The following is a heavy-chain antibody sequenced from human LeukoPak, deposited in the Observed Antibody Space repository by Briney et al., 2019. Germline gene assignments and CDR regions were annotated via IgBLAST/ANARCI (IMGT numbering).Heavy chain of an antibody. CDR1: GGSISGHY. J-gene: IGHJ6*02. D-gene: IGHD3-16*01. CDR2: IHYSGKA. Sequence: SETLSLTCTVSGGSISGHYWTWVRQPPGQGLEWIGQIHYSGKADYNPSLRSRITISVDTSKNQMSLKVTSVTAADTAVYYCARFGVDYDMDVWGQGTTVTVS. CDR3: ARFGVDYDMDV. V-gene: IGHV4-59*11.